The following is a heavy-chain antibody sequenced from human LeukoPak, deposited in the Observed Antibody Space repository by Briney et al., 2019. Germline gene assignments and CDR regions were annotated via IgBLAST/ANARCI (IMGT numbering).Heavy chain of an antibody. CDR1: GFTFSSYE. CDR2: ISSRGSTI. Sequence: GGSLRLSCAASGFTFSSYEMNWVRQAPGKGLEWISYISSRGSTIYYADSVKGRFTISRDNAKNSLYLQMNSLRAEDTAVYYCAELGITMIGGVWGKGTTVTISS. J-gene: IGHJ6*04. V-gene: IGHV3-48*03. D-gene: IGHD3-10*02. CDR3: AELGITMIGGV.